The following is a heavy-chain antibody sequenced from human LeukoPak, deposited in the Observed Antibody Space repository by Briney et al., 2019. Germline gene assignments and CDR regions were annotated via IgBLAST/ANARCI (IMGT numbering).Heavy chain of an antibody. CDR2: IKQDGSTK. CDR1: GFTFTNSW. J-gene: IGHJ4*02. Sequence: GGSLRLSCAASGFTFTNSWMTWVRQAPGKGLEWVANIKQDGSTKHYADSLKGRFTISRDNPKNSLYLQMNNLRADDTAVYYCTRDTDGSLDYWGQGILVTVAS. V-gene: IGHV3-7*01. CDR3: TRDTDGSLDY. D-gene: IGHD1-26*01.